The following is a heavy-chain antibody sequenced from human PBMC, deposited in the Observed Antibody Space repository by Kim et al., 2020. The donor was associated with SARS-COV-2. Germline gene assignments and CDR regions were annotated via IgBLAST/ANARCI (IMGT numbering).Heavy chain of an antibody. CDR3: ARLNRIQLWAFDY. CDR2: IYYSGST. J-gene: IGHJ4*02. CDR1: GGSISSSSYY. D-gene: IGHD5-18*01. Sequence: SETLSLTCTVSGGSISSSSYYWGWIRQPPGKGLEWIGSIYYSGSTYYNPSLKSRVTISVDTSKNQFSLKLSSVTAADTAVYYCARLNRIQLWAFDYWGQGTLVTVSS. V-gene: IGHV4-39*01.